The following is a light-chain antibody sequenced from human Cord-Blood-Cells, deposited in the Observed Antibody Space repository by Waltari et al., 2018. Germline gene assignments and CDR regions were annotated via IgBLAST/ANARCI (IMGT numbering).Light chain of an antibody. V-gene: IGKV1-17*01. CDR1: QCIRND. CDR2: AAS. Sequence: DIQMPQSPSSLSASVGDSVPITCRASQCIRNDLGWYQQKPAKATKRLLYAASSLQSGVPSRFSVSGSETEFTLTISSLQPEDFATYDCLQHNSYRLTFGGGTKVEIK. CDR3: LQHNSYRLT. J-gene: IGKJ4*01.